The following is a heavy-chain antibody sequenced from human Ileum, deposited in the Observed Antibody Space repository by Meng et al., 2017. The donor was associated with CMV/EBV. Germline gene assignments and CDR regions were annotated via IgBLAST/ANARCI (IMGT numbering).Heavy chain of an antibody. CDR2: ISYDGNNK. D-gene: IGHD6-6*01. CDR3: ASPGGPHSSSSWWYFDV. Sequence: QVQLVESGGGVVQPGRSLGLSCAASGLTFSNYAMHWVRQAPGKGLEWVAVISYDGNNKYYADSVKGRFTISRDNSKNTLYLQMNSLRDEDTALYYCASPGGPHSSSSWWYFDVWGRGTLVTVSS. V-gene: IGHV3-30-3*01. J-gene: IGHJ2*01. CDR1: GLTFSNYA.